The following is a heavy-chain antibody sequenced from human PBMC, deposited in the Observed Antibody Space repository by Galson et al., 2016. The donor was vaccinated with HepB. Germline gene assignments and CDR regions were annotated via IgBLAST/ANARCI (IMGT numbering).Heavy chain of an antibody. CDR2: THFRGIT. Sequence: SETLSLTCTVSGASSGSIGSYYWSWIRQTPEKGLEWIGYTHFRGITKYSPAFASRVTISLDTAKKQSSLTLNSVTAADTAVYYCASFYSGSWSFQYWGQGALVTVSS. J-gene: IGHJ4*02. CDR3: ASFYSGSWSFQY. V-gene: IGHV4-61*01. CDR1: GASSGSIGSYY. D-gene: IGHD5-12*01.